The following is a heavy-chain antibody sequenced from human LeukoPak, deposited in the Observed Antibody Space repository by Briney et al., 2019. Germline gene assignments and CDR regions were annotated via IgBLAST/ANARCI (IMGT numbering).Heavy chain of an antibody. CDR2: IYPGDSDT. D-gene: IGHD4-17*01. CDR1: GYSFTSYW. J-gene: IGHJ4*02. V-gene: IGHV5-51*01. CDR3: ARHGHNETYGDYADY. Sequence: GESLKISCKGSGYSFTSYWIGWVRQMPGKGLEWMGIIYPGDSDTRYSPSFQGQVTISADKSISTAYLQWSSLKASDTAMYYCARHGHNETYGDYADYWGQGTLVTVSS.